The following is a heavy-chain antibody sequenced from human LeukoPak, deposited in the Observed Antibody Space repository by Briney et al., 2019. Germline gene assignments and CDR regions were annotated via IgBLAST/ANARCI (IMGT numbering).Heavy chain of an antibody. Sequence: GGSLRLSCAASGFTFSSYSMNWVRQAPGKGPEWVSSISSSSSYIYYADSVKGRLTISRDNAKNSLYLQMNSLRAEDTAVYYCARAFDSSGYDYWGQGTLVTVSS. CDR2: ISSSSSYI. J-gene: IGHJ4*02. V-gene: IGHV3-21*01. CDR3: ARAFDSSGYDY. CDR1: GFTFSSYS. D-gene: IGHD3-22*01.